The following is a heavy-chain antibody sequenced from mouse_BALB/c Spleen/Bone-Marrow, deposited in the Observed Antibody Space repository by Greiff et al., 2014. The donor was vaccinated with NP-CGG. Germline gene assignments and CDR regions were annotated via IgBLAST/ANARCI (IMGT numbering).Heavy chain of an antibody. CDR3: ARGAAYGYYLGLAY. CDR2: IYPYNGGS. V-gene: IGHV1S29*02. Sequence: EVQLQQSGPELVKPGTSVKISCKASGYSFTDYTMNWVKQSLGKSLEWIGFIYPYNGGSVYNQKFKSKATLTVDNSSSTANMELRSLTSEDSAVYYCARGAAYGYYLGLAYWGQGTLVTVSA. J-gene: IGHJ3*01. CDR1: GYSFTDYT. D-gene: IGHD2-3*01.